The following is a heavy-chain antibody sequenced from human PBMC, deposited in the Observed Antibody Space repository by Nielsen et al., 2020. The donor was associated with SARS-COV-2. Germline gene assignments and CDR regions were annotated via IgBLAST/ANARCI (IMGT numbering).Heavy chain of an antibody. CDR1: GFTVSSNY. D-gene: IGHD5-18*01. Sequence: GGSLRLSCAASGFTVSSNYMSWVRQAPGKGLEWVSVIYSGGSTYYADSVKGRFTISRDNSKNTLYLQMNSLRAEDTAVYYCAKEDRGYSYGLIDYWGQGTLVTVSS. V-gene: IGHV3-53*01. CDR3: AKEDRGYSYGLIDY. CDR2: IYSGGST. J-gene: IGHJ4*02.